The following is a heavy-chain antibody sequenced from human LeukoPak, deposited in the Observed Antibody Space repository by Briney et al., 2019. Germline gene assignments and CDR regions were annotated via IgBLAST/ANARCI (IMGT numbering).Heavy chain of an antibody. V-gene: IGHV3-48*03. CDR3: AREGGPYRPLDY. CDR1: GFIFSSSD. Sequence: GGSLRLSCAASGFIFSSSDMNWVRQAPGKGLEWVSYISSSSSTMYYADSVKGRFTISRDNAKNSLYLQMNSLRAEDTAVYYCAREGGPYRPLDYSGQGTLVTVSS. CDR2: ISSSSSTM. J-gene: IGHJ4*02.